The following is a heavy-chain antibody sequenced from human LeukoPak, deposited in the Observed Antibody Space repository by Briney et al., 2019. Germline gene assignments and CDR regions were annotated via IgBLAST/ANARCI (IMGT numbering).Heavy chain of an antibody. CDR3: ARVSDDWYFDL. V-gene: IGHV1-8*03. J-gene: IGHJ2*01. Sequence: GASVKVSCKASGYTFTSYDINWVRQATGQGLEWMGWMNPNSGNTGYAQKFQGRVTITRNTSISTAYMELSSLRSEDTAVYYCARVSDDWYFDLWGRGTLVTVSS. CDR2: MNPNSGNT. CDR1: GYTFTSYD.